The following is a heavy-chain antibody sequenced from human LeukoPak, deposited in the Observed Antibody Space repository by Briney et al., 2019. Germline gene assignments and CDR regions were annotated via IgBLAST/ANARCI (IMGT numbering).Heavy chain of an antibody. V-gene: IGHV3-23*01. J-gene: IGHJ4*02. D-gene: IGHD6-19*01. CDR3: AKGSEQLQWPTDFDY. Sequence: GGSLRLSCAACGFTFSSYAMSWVRQAPGKGLEWLSAISGSGGSTYYADSVKGRFTISRDNSKNTLYLQMNSLRAEDTAVYYCAKGSEQLQWPTDFDYWGQGTLVTVSS. CDR2: ISGSGGST. CDR1: GFTFSSYA.